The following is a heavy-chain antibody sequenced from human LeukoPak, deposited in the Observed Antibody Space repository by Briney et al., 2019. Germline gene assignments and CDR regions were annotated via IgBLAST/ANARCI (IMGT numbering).Heavy chain of an antibody. V-gene: IGHV4-59*08. D-gene: IGHD5-12*01. Sequence: PSETLSLTCTVSGDSISTYYWSWIRQPPGKGLEWIGYIYYSGSTNYNPSLKSRVTISVDTSKNQFSLKLSSVTAADTAVYYCAGRGYSGYDWAYWGQGTLVTVSS. J-gene: IGHJ4*02. CDR3: AGRGYSGYDWAY. CDR2: IYYSGST. CDR1: GDSISTYY.